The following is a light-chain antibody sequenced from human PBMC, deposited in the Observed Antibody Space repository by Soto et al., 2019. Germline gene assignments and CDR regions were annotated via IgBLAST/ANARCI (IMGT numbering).Light chain of an antibody. V-gene: IGKV3D-20*02. CDR2: GAS. CDR1: QSVSSSY. Sequence: EIVLSQSPVTQSSSSGKKAHLSCXXXQSVSSSYLAWYQQKPGQAPRLLIYGASSRATGIPDRFSGSGSGTDFTLTISNLEPEDFAVYYCQHRSSRPPVTFGQGTKVDIK. J-gene: IGKJ1*01. CDR3: QHRSSRPPVT.